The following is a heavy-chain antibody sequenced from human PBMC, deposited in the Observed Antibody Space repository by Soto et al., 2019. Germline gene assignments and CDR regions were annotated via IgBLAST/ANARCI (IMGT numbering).Heavy chain of an antibody. V-gene: IGHV1-3*01. CDR1: GYTFTSYA. CDR3: ARDNCSGGSCYSDARMDV. J-gene: IGHJ6*02. D-gene: IGHD2-15*01. CDR2: INAGNGNT. Sequence: ASVKVSCKASGYTFTSYAMHWARQAPGQRLEWMGWINAGNGNTKYSQKFQGRVTITRDTSASTAYMELSRLISDDTAVYYCARDNCSGGSCYSDARMDVWGQGTTVTVSS.